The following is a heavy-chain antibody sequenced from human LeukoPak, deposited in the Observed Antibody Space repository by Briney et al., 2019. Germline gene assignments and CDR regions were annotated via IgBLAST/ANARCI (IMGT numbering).Heavy chain of an antibody. CDR2: ISSRGTIT. Sequence: GGSLRLSCAASSFPFSLFSMHWARKAPGKGLEWVEVISSRGTITYYADSVKGRVTISRDNSKNTLYLQMNSLRAEDTAVYYCARDGDIADAIYFDYWGQGTLVSVSS. V-gene: IGHV3-30*04. CDR1: SFPFSLFS. CDR3: ARDGDIADAIYFDY. J-gene: IGHJ4*02. D-gene: IGHD6-13*01.